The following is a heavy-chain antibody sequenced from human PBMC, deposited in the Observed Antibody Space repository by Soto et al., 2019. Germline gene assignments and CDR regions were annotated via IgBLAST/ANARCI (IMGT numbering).Heavy chain of an antibody. J-gene: IGHJ5*02. V-gene: IGHV1-69*01. Sequence: QVQLVQSGAEVKKPGSSVKVSCKASGGTFSSYAISWVRQAPGQGLEWMGGIIPIFGTANYAQKFQGRVTITADESTSTAYMELSSLRSKDTAVYYCARSESIAAADTEGAWFDPWGQGTLVTVSS. D-gene: IGHD6-13*01. CDR2: IIPIFGTA. CDR3: ARSESIAAADTEGAWFDP. CDR1: GGTFSSYA.